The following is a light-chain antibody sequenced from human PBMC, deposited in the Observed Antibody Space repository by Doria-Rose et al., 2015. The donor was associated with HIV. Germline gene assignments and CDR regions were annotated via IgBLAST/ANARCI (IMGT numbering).Light chain of an antibody. CDR3: HQYGTSWT. V-gene: IGKV3-20*01. J-gene: IGKJ1*01. CDR1: QSFSSTY. Sequence: LTQSPGTLSLSPGERATLSCRASQSFSSTYLAWYQQKPGQAPSLLIYDGSTMATGIPGRFSASGSGTDFTLTINRLEPEDCALYYCHQYGTSWTFGQGTKVEI. CDR2: DGS.